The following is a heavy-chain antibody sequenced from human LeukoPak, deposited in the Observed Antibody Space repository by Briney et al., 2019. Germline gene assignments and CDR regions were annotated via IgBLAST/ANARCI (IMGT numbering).Heavy chain of an antibody. Sequence: PSETLSLTCTVSGGSITSYYRSWIRQSPGKGLEWIGFMYYSGTTNYNPSLKSRVTISLGMSKNQFSLKLSSVTAADTAVYYCARLPMAVTPHVDYWAREPWSPSPQ. CDR2: MYYSGTT. D-gene: IGHD2-21*02. CDR1: GGSITSYY. J-gene: IGHJ4*02. V-gene: IGHV4-59*01. CDR3: ARLPMAVTPHVDY.